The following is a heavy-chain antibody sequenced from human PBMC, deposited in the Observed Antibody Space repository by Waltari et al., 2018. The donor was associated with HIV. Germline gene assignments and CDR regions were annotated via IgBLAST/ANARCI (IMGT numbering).Heavy chain of an antibody. CDR2: IYYTGST. CDR3: ARDYGSGRGDGMDV. V-gene: IGHV4-31*03. J-gene: IGHJ6*02. CDR1: GGSLSSAGFS. D-gene: IGHD3-10*01. Sequence: QVQLQESGPGLVKPSQTLSLTCTVSGGSLSSAGFSWSWIRQHPGKGLEWIGNIYYTGSTYYNPSLKSRVTISIDTSNNQFSLNLSSVTAADTAVYYCARDYGSGRGDGMDVWGQGTTVTVSS.